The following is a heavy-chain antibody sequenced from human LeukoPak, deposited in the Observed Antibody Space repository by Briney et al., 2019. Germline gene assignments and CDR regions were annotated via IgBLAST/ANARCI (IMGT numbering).Heavy chain of an antibody. CDR3: ARIPPLDSSGYFTLFDY. CDR1: GGSFSGYY. CDR2: INHSGST. J-gene: IGHJ4*02. D-gene: IGHD3-22*01. Sequence: ASETLSLTCAVYGGSFSGYYWSWIRQPPGKGLEWIGEINHSGSTNYNPSLKSRVTISVDTCKNQFSLKLSSVTAADTAVYYCARIPPLDSSGYFTLFDYWGQGTLVTVSS. V-gene: IGHV4-34*01.